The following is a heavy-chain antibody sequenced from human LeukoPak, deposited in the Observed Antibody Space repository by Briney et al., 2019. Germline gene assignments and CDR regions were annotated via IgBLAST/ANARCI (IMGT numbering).Heavy chain of an antibody. V-gene: IGHV3-48*04. CDR2: ISSSTSPI. CDR3: AREQQLLYNSFYMDV. J-gene: IGHJ6*03. CDR1: GFIFNNYN. Sequence: GGSLRLSCAASGFIFNNYNMNWVRQAPGKGLEWVAYISSSTSPIYYADSVKGRFTISRDNAKNSLYLQMTGLTADDTAVYYCAREQQLLYNSFYMDVWGRGTTVTVSS. D-gene: IGHD6-19*01.